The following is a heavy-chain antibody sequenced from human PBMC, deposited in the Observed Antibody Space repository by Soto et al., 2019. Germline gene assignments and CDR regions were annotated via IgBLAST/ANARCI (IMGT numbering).Heavy chain of an antibody. CDR1: GGSVRSGSFY. CDR3: VRGGGYDPFDY. CDR2: IDYSAST. J-gene: IGHJ4*02. V-gene: IGHV4-61*01. D-gene: IGHD5-12*01. Sequence: PSETLSLTCIVSGGSVRSGSFYWSWIRQPPGKGLEWIGYIDYSASTTYNPSLKSRVTISIDASKDQFSLKLSSVTAADRAVYYCVRGGGYDPFDYWGQGVLVTVSS.